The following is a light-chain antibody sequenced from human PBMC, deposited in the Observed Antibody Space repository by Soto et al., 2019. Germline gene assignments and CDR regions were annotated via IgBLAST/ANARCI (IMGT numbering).Light chain of an antibody. CDR1: QGISSW. CDR3: QQANSFPRT. V-gene: IGKV1-12*01. J-gene: IGKJ3*01. Sequence: DIHMTQSPSSVSASVGHIFTITGRATQGISSWLDWYQQKQGKAPKLLIYAASSLQSGVPSRLSGSGYGTDLTITINNLQNEDFETYYCQQANSFPRTFGPGTKVDI. CDR2: AAS.